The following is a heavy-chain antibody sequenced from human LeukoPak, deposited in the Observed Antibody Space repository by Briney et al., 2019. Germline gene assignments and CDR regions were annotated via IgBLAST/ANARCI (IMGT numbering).Heavy chain of an antibody. V-gene: IGHV5-51*01. CDR2: IYPGDSDT. D-gene: IGHD4-23*01. CDR3: AGHDFHTVVTPGLY. J-gene: IGHJ4*02. Sequence: GESLKISCNGAGYSFTIYWLGWVRQMPGKGLEWMGIIYPGDSDTRYSPSFQGQVTISADKSISTAYLQWSSLKASDTAMYYCAGHDFHTVVTPGLYWGQGTLVTVSS. CDR1: GYSFTIYW.